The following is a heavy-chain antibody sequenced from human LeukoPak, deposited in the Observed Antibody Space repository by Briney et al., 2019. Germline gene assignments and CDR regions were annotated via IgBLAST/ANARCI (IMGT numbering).Heavy chain of an antibody. CDR3: ARIDSSFAFDI. CDR1: GGPISSYY. J-gene: IGHJ3*02. D-gene: IGHD6-6*01. Sequence: SETLSLTCTVSGGPISSYYWSWIRQPPGKGLEWIGYIYYSGSTNYNPSLKSRVTISVDTSKNQFSLKLSSVTAADTAVYYCARIDSSFAFDIWGQGTMVTVSS. CDR2: IYYSGST. V-gene: IGHV4-59*01.